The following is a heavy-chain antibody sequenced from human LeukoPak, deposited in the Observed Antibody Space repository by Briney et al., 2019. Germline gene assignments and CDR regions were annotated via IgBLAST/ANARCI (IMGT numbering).Heavy chain of an antibody. CDR3: ARGRYYLAS. CDR1: GFTFSTYW. V-gene: IGHV3-74*01. J-gene: IGHJ4*02. CDR2: FNSDGSST. Sequence: SGGSLRLSCAASGFTFSTYWMHWVRQAPGKGLVWVSRFNSDGSSTYYADPVKGRFTISRDNAKNTLYLQMNSLRAEDTAVYYCARGRYYLASWGQGTQVTVSS.